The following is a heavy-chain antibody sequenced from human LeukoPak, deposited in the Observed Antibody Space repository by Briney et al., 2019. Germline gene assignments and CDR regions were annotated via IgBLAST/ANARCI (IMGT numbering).Heavy chain of an antibody. CDR3: ARDHDCSSTSCLNWFDP. D-gene: IGHD2-2*01. Sequence: GGSLRLSCAASGFTFSSYSMNWVRQAPGKGLEWVSSISSSSSYIYYADSVKGRFTISRDNAKNSLYLQMNSLRAEDTAVYYCARDHDCSSTSCLNWFDPWGQGTLVTVSS. J-gene: IGHJ5*02. CDR1: GFTFSSYS. CDR2: ISSSSSYI. V-gene: IGHV3-21*01.